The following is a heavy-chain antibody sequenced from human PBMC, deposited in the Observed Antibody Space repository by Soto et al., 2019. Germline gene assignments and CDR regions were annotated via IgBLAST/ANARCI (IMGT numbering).Heavy chain of an antibody. CDR3: AKTYYDFWSGYSSEDDY. CDR2: ISGSGGST. V-gene: IGHV3-23*01. CDR1: GFTFSSYA. J-gene: IGHJ4*02. D-gene: IGHD3-3*01. Sequence: GGSLRLSCAASGFTFSSYAMSWVRQAPGKGLEWVSAISGSGGSTYYADSVKGRFTISRDNSKNTLYLQMNSLRAEDTAVYYCAKTYYDFWSGYSSEDDYWGQGTLVTVSS.